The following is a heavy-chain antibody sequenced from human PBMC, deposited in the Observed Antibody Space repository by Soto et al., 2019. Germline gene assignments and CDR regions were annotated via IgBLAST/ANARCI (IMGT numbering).Heavy chain of an antibody. D-gene: IGHD3-22*01. CDR2: IIPIFGTA. Sequence: VASVKVSCKASGGTFSSYSISWVRQAPGQGLEWMGGIIPIFGTANYAQKFQGRVTITADESTSTAYMELSSLRSEDTAVYYCARGYYDSSGYYSYWGQGTLVTVSS. V-gene: IGHV1-69*13. J-gene: IGHJ4*02. CDR3: ARGYYDSSGYYSY. CDR1: GGTFSSYS.